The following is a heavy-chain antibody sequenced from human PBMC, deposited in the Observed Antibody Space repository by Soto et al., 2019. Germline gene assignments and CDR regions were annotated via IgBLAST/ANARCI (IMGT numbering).Heavy chain of an antibody. CDR2: IIPIFGTA. CDR3: ARLQHDPRMGYSGMDV. D-gene: IGHD4-4*01. Sequence: SVKVSCKASGGTFSSYAISWVRQAPGQGLEWMGGIIPIFGTANYAQKFQGRVTITADESTSTAYMELSSLRSEDTAVYYCARLQHDPRMGYSGMDVWGQGTTVTVSS. CDR1: GGTFSSYA. V-gene: IGHV1-69*13. J-gene: IGHJ6*02.